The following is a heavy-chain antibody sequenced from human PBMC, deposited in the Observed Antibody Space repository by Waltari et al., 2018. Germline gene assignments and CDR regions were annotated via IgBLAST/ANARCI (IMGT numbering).Heavy chain of an antibody. CDR1: GFTFSSYW. J-gene: IGHJ4*02. D-gene: IGHD3-10*02. V-gene: IGHV3-74*01. Sequence: EVQLVESGGGLVQPGGSLRLSCAASGFTFSSYWMHWVRQAPGKGLGWVSRINSDGSSTSYADSVKGRFTISRDNAKNTLYLQMNRLRAEDTAVYYCARTLGMFVDYWGQGTLVTVSS. CDR2: INSDGSST. CDR3: ARTLGMFVDY.